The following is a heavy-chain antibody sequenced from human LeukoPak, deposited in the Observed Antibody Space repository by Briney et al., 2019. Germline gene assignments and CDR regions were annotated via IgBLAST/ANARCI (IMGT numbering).Heavy chain of an antibody. D-gene: IGHD5-24*01. CDR1: GYTFTGYY. J-gene: IGHJ4*02. CDR2: INPNSGGT. Sequence: ASVKVSCKASGYTFTGYYMHWVRQAPGQGLEWMGWINPNSGGTNHAQKFQGRVTMTRDTSISAVYMELSRLRSDDTAVYYCARDGTGAYNLVQYWGQGTLVTVSS. V-gene: IGHV1-2*02. CDR3: ARDGTGAYNLVQY.